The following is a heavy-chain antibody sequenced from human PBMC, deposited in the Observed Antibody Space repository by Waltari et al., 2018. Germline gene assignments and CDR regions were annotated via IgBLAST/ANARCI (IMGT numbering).Heavy chain of an antibody. J-gene: IGHJ4*02. CDR1: GYSISSGYY. D-gene: IGHD1-20*01. CDR3: ARDTPAPRITGATSVDY. Sequence: QVQLQESGPGLVKPSETLSLTCAVSGYSISSGYYWGWIRQPPGKGLEWIGSIYHSGSTFYNPSLKSRVPISVDTSKNQFSLKLSSVTAADTAVYYCARDTPAPRITGATSVDYWGQGTLVTVSS. CDR2: IYHSGST. V-gene: IGHV4-38-2*02.